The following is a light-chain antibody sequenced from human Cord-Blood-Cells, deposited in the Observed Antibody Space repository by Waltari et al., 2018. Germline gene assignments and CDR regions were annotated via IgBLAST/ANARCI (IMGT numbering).Light chain of an antibody. V-gene: IGLV2-14*01. J-gene: IGLJ3*02. CDR2: DVS. Sequence: QSALTQPASVSGSPGQSITISCTGTSSDVGGYNYVSWDQQHPGKAPKLMIYDVSKGPSGVSNRFSGSKSGNTASLTISGLQAEDEADYYCSSYTSSSTWVFGGGTKLTVL. CDR1: SSDVGGYNY. CDR3: SSYTSSSTWV.